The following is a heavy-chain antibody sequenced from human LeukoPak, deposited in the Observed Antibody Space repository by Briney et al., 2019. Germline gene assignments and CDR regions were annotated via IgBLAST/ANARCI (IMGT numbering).Heavy chain of an antibody. J-gene: IGHJ6*04. CDR2: ISGSGCST. D-gene: IGHD6-6*01. Sequence: GGSLRLSCAASGFTFSSYAMSWVRQAPGKGLEWVSAISGSGCSTYYADSVKGRFTIPRDNSKNTLYLQMNSLGAEETAVHYCAKGGSYVGQLEPVYRYFQYHHHDVWGKRTTGNLPS. CDR1: GFTFSSYA. V-gene: IGHV3-23*01. CDR3: AKGGSYVGQLEPVYRYFQYHHHDV.